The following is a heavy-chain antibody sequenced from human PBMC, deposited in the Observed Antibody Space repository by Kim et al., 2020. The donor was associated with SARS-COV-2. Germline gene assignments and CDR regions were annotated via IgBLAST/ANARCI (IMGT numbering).Heavy chain of an antibody. CDR3: VKVLTTVAPPDVDY. V-gene: IGHV3-64D*09. J-gene: IGHJ4*02. D-gene: IGHD4-17*01. Sequence: ADSVKGRFTISRDNSKNTLYLQMSSLRAEDTAVYYCVKVLTTVAPPDVDYWGQGTLVTVSS.